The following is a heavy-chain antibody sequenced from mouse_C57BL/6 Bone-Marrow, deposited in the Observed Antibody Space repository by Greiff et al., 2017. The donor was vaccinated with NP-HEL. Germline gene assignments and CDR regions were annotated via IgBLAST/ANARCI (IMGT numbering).Heavy chain of an antibody. V-gene: IGHV1-81*01. CDR3: ARGGLGPWFAY. Sequence: QVQLQQSGAELARPGASLKLSCKASGYTFTSYGISWVKQRPGQGLEWIGEIYPRSGNTYYNEKFKGKATLTADKSSSTAYMELRSLTSEDSAVYFCARGGLGPWFAYWGQGTLVTVSA. CDR2: IYPRSGNT. D-gene: IGHD4-1*01. J-gene: IGHJ3*01. CDR1: GYTFTSYG.